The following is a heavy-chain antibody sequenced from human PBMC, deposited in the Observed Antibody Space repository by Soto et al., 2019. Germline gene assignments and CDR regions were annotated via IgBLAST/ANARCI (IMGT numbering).Heavy chain of an antibody. J-gene: IGHJ3*01. V-gene: IGHV3-74*01. CDR2: TNSDGTST. D-gene: IGHD3-3*01. Sequence: GMRLECVSRTNSDGTSTIYADSVEGRFTISRDNAKNALYLQMNSLRAEDTAVYYCVRGLYFFFD. CDR3: VRGLYFFFD.